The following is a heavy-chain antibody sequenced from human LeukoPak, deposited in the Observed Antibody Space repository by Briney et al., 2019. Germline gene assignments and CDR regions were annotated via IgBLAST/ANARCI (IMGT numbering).Heavy chain of an antibody. J-gene: IGHJ4*02. D-gene: IGHD6-19*01. Sequence: PSETLSLTCTVSGDSSSNSIYYWGWIRQPPGKGLEWIGSIDYSGSTYYNPSLKSRATISIDTSKNQFSLKLSSVTAADTAVYYCAREYTLYRSGWFLDYWGQGTAVTVSS. CDR1: GDSSSNSIYY. V-gene: IGHV4-39*07. CDR2: IDYSGST. CDR3: AREYTLYRSGWFLDY.